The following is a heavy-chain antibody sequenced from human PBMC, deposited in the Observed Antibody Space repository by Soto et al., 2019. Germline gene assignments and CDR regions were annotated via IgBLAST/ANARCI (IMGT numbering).Heavy chain of an antibody. Sequence: EVQLVESGGGLVQPGGSLRLSCVVSGFTLGAYSMNWVRQAPGKGLEWVSYISDSGSRMYYADYVKGRFTISRYSARNSLFPQMNRLRAEDTAVYYCAPPGVGATGYLYWGQGTLVTVSS. CDR1: GFTLGAYS. J-gene: IGHJ4*02. V-gene: IGHV3-48*01. CDR3: APPGVGATGYLY. D-gene: IGHD1-26*01. CDR2: ISDSGSRM.